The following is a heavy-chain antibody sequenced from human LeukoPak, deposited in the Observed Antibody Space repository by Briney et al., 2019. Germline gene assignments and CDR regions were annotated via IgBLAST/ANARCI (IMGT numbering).Heavy chain of an antibody. CDR2: INPGNGDT. D-gene: IGHD1-14*01. CDR1: GYSFTNQD. CDR3: TLYNY. V-gene: IGHV1-3*03. J-gene: IGHJ4*02. Sequence: ASVKVSCKASGYSFTNQDMHWVRQPPGQSLEWMGCINPGNGDTKYSQEFQGRVTITSDTSATTAYMELSSLSSEDKAVYYCTLYNYWGQGTLVTVSS.